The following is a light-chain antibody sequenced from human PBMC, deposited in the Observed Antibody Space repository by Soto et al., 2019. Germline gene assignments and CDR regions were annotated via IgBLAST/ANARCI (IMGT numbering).Light chain of an antibody. V-gene: IGKV3-20*01. CDR2: GAS. CDR1: QSVSSSY. J-gene: IGKJ2*01. CDR3: RQKCSSPPNT. Sequence: EIVLTQSPGTLSLSPGERATLSCRASQSVSSSYLAWYQQKPGQAPRLLIYGASSRATGITDRFSGSGSGPDFILTISRLEPEDFAVYYCRQKCSSPPNTFGQGTKLEIK.